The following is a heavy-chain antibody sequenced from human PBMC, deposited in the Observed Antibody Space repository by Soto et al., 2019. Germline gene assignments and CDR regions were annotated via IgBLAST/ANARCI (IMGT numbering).Heavy chain of an antibody. CDR1: GGSISSSSYY. CDR2: IYYSGST. V-gene: IGHV4-39*01. J-gene: IGHJ4*02. Sequence: QLQLQESGPGLVKPSETLSLTCTVSGGSISSSSYYWGWIHQPPGKGLEWIGSIYYSGSTYYNPSLKSRVTISVDTSKNQFSLKLTSVTAADTAVYYCAKENYGDYSIYDYWGQGTLVTVSS. D-gene: IGHD4-17*01. CDR3: AKENYGDYSIYDY.